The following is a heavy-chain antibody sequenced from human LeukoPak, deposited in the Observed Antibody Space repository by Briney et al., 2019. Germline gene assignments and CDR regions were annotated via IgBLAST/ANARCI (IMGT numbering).Heavy chain of an antibody. V-gene: IGHV3-21*06. CDR2: ISSSSSYI. D-gene: IGHD3-10*01. CDR1: GFTFNTYS. J-gene: IGHJ4*02. Sequence: PGGSLRLSCAASGFTFNTYSMNWVRQAPGKGLEWVSSISSSSSYIYYADSVKGRFTISRDNAKNTLFLQMNSLRAEDTAVYYCARDSTMVRDTESDYWGQGTLVTVSS. CDR3: ARDSTMVRDTESDY.